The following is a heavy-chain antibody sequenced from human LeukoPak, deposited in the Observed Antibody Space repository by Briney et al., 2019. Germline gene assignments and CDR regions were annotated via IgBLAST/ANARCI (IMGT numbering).Heavy chain of an antibody. Sequence: MSSETLSLTCAVYGGSFSGYHWTWIRQSPGKGLERIGDINPSGSTYYNPSLKSRLTISVDTSKNQFSLKLRSVTAADTAVYYCARGRHDITMIVVVMTSVSYYLDVWGKGTTVTVS. D-gene: IGHD3-22*01. CDR1: GGSFSGYH. V-gene: IGHV4-34*01. J-gene: IGHJ6*03. CDR3: ARGRHDITMIVVVMTSVSYYLDV. CDR2: INPSGST.